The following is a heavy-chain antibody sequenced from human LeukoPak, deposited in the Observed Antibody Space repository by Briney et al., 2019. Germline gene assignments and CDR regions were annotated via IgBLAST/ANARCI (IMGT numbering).Heavy chain of an antibody. CDR1: GFTFSSYG. J-gene: IGHJ4*02. Sequence: PGGSLRLSCAASGFTFSSYGMHWVRQAPGKGLEWVAVIWYDGSNKYYADSVKGRSTISRDNSKNTLYLQMNSLRAEDTAVYYCASGTYYYDSSGYLDYWGQGTLVTVPS. CDR3: ASGTYYYDSSGYLDY. V-gene: IGHV3-33*01. CDR2: IWYDGSNK. D-gene: IGHD3-22*01.